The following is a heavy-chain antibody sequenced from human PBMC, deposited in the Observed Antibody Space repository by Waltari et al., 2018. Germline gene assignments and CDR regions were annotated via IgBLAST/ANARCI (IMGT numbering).Heavy chain of an antibody. CDR2: ISGSGGST. Sequence: EVQLVESGGGLVQPGGSLRLSWAASGFTFRSYAMAWVRQAPGKGLEWVSAISGSGGSTYYADSVKGRFTISRDNSKNTLYLQMNSLRAEDTAVYYCAKAYGSGSTPYYYYYMDVWGKGTTVTVSS. CDR3: AKAYGSGSTPYYYYYMDV. J-gene: IGHJ6*03. CDR1: GFTFRSYA. V-gene: IGHV3-23*04. D-gene: IGHD3-10*01.